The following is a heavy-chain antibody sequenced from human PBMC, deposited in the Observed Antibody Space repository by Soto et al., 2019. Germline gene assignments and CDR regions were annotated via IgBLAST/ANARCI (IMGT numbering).Heavy chain of an antibody. V-gene: IGHV6-1*01. CDR3: ARLIGNSWFRA. J-gene: IGHJ4*02. Sequence: QVQLQQSGPGLVKPSQTLSLTCAISGDSVSSNSVTWDWIRQSPSRGLEWLGRTYYRSKWYYDYAISVKSRITINPDTSKNESSLQLNSVTLEDTAVYYCARLIGNSWFRAWGQGTLVTVSS. D-gene: IGHD6-13*01. CDR2: TYYRSKWYY. CDR1: GDSVSSNSVT.